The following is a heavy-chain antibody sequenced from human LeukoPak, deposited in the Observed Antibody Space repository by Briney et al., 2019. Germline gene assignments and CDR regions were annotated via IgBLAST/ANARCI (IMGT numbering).Heavy chain of an antibody. CDR1: GFTFSDYY. V-gene: IGHV3-11*04. CDR2: ISSSGSTI. Sequence: GGSLRLSCAASGFTFSDYYMSWIRQAPGKGLEWVSYISSSGSTIYYADSVKGRFTISRDNAKNSLCLQMNSLRAEDTAVYYCAGIVGVRTVRYFDYWGQGTLVTVSS. J-gene: IGHJ4*02. D-gene: IGHD1-26*01. CDR3: AGIVGVRTVRYFDY.